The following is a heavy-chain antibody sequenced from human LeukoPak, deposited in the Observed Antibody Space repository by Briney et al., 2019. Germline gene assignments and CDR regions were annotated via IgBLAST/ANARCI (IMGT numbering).Heavy chain of an antibody. J-gene: IGHJ4*02. V-gene: IGHV3-30*03. CDR1: GFTFSSFD. CDR2: ISYDGSNK. D-gene: IGHD1-26*01. Sequence: PGRSLRLSCAASGFTFSSFDMHWVRQAPGKGLEWVALISYDGSNKYYVDSVKGRFTISRDNSKSTLYLQMNSLRADDTAVYYCAIDFEGATGYWGQGTLVTVSS. CDR3: AIDFEGATGY.